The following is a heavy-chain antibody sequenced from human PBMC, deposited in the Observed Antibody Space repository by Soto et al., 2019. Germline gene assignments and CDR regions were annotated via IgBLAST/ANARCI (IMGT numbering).Heavy chain of an antibody. CDR2: ISGSGGST. CDR1: GFTLSSYA. J-gene: IGHJ4*02. D-gene: IGHD3-10*01. CDR3: AKRASGSYFDY. V-gene: IGHV3-23*01. Sequence: EVPLLESGGGLVQPGGSLRLSFAASGFTLSSYAMSWVRQAPGKGLEWVSVISGSGGSTYYADSVKGRFTISRDNSKNTLYLQMNSLRAEDTAVYYCAKRASGSYFDYWGQGTLVTVSS.